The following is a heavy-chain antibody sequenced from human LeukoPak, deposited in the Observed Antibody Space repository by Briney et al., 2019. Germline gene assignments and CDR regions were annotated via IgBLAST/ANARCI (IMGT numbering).Heavy chain of an antibody. Sequence: ASVKVSCKASGYTFTSYDINWVRQATGQGLEWMGWMNPNSGNTGYAQKFQGRVTITRNTSISTAYMELSSLRSEDTAVYYCARGRDSGYDLDYWGQGTLVTVSS. CDR2: MNPNSGNT. CDR1: GYTFTSYD. CDR3: ARGRDSGYDLDY. V-gene: IGHV1-8*03. J-gene: IGHJ4*02. D-gene: IGHD5-12*01.